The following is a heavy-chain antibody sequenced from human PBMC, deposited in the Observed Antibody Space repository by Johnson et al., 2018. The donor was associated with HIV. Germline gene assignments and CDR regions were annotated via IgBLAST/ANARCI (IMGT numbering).Heavy chain of an antibody. CDR1: GFTFSNAW. Sequence: VHLVESGGGLVKPGGSLRLSCAASGFTFSNAWMSWVRQAPGKGLEWVSVIYNDGNTYYADSVKGRFTISRDNSKNTLYLQMNSLRAEDTAVYYCARDLRYSGYEYAFDIWGQGTMVTVSS. CDR2: IYNDGNT. CDR3: ARDLRYSGYEYAFDI. D-gene: IGHD5-12*01. J-gene: IGHJ3*02. V-gene: IGHV3-66*01.